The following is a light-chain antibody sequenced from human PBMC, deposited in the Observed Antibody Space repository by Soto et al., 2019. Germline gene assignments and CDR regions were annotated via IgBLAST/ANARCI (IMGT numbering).Light chain of an antibody. CDR3: QQYNSWPIT. CDR2: GAS. Sequence: IVMTQSPATLSVSPGERATLSCRASQSVSSNLAWYQQKPGQAPRLLIYGASSRATGIPARFSGSGSGTDFTLTISSLQSEDFAVYYCQQYNSWPITFGQGTRLEIK. CDR1: QSVSSN. V-gene: IGKV3-15*01. J-gene: IGKJ5*01.